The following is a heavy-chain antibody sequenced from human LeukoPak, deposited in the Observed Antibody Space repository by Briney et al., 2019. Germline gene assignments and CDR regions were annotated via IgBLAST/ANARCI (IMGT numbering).Heavy chain of an antibody. Sequence: ASVKVSCKASGYTFTGYYMHWVRQAPGQGLEGMGWINPNSGGTNYAQKFQGRVTMTRDTSISTAYMELSRLRSDDTAVYYCARDRERWLHSAFDIWGQGTMVTVSS. V-gene: IGHV1-2*02. CDR2: INPNSGGT. J-gene: IGHJ3*02. D-gene: IGHD5-24*01. CDR1: GYTFTGYY. CDR3: ARDRERWLHSAFDI.